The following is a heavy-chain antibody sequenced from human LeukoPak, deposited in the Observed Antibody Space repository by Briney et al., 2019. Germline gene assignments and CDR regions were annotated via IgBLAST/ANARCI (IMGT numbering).Heavy chain of an antibody. V-gene: IGHV4-61*02. CDR1: GGSISSGSYY. J-gene: IGHJ4*02. D-gene: IGHD5-24*01. CDR3: ARDSLATRTPFDY. Sequence: PSETLSLTCTVSGGSISSGSYYWSWIRQPAGKGLEWIGRIYTSGSTNYNPSLKSRVTISVDTSKNQFSLKLSSVTAADTAVYCCARDSLATRTPFDYWGQGTLVTVSS. CDR2: IYTSGST.